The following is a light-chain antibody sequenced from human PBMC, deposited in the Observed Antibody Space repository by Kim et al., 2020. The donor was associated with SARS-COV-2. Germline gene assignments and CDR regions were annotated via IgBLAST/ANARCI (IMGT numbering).Light chain of an antibody. V-gene: IGKV3-15*01. J-gene: IGKJ1*01. Sequence: SPGERATLSCRASQSVGSNVAWYQQKPGQAPRLLIYGASTRATDIPARFSGSGSGTEFTPTISSLQSEDLADYFCQQYDDWPPWTFGQGTKVDIK. CDR3: QQYDDWPPWT. CDR2: GAS. CDR1: QSVGSN.